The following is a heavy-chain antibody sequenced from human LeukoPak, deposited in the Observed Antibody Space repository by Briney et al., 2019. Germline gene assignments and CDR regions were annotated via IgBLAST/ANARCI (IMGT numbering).Heavy chain of an antibody. D-gene: IGHD6-13*01. CDR3: AKERKRSSSWYDY. Sequence: GGSLRLSCAASGFTFSSYAMSWVRQAPGKGLEGVSAISGSGGSTYYADSVKGRFTISRDNSKNTLYLQMNSLRAEDTAVYYYAKERKRSSSWYDYWGQGTLVTVSS. J-gene: IGHJ4*02. CDR2: ISGSGGST. CDR1: GFTFSSYA. V-gene: IGHV3-23*01.